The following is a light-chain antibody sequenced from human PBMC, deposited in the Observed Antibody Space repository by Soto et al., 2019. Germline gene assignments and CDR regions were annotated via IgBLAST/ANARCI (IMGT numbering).Light chain of an antibody. Sequence: QSVLTQPPSASGSPGQSVAISCTGTSSDVGGYNYVSWYQQHPGKAPKLMIYEVNKRPSGVPDRFSGSKSGNTASLTVSGLQAEDEADYYCISYRGTDSPYVFGSGTKLTVL. J-gene: IGLJ1*01. V-gene: IGLV2-8*01. CDR3: ISYRGTDSPYV. CDR1: SSDVGGYNY. CDR2: EVN.